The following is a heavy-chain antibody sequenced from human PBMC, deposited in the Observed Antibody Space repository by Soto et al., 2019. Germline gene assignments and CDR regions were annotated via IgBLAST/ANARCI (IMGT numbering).Heavy chain of an antibody. CDR2: TSYDGSNK. CDR1: GFTFSSYA. CDR3: ARGYCSGGSCYYFDY. D-gene: IGHD2-15*01. V-gene: IGHV3-30-3*01. J-gene: IGHJ4*02. Sequence: QVQLVESGGGMVQPGGSLRLSCAASGFTFSSYAMHWVRQAPGKGLEWVTVTSYDGSNKYYADSVKGRFTISRDNSKNTLYLQVNSLRAEDTAVYYCARGYCSGGSCYYFDYWGQGTLVTVSS.